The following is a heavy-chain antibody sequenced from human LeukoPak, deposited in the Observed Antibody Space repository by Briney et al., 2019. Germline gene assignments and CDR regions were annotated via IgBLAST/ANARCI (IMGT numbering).Heavy chain of an antibody. CDR1: RFTFSRYW. J-gene: IGHJ4*01. V-gene: IGHV3-7*02. CDR3: VRVYYYGSSGYYY. D-gene: IGHD3-22*01. CDR2: IKQDGSEK. Sequence: GGSLRLSSAAPRFTFSRYWMSWVCQAPGKRRGWVANIKQDGSEKYYVDSVKGRFTISRDNAKNSLYLQMKSLRAEDTAVYDCVRVYYYGSSGYYYWGQGTLVTVSS.